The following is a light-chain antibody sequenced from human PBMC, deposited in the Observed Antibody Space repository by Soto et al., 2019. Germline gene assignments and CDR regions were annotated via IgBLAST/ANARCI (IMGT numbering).Light chain of an antibody. CDR1: QSVSSY. CDR2: DAT. V-gene: IGKV3-11*01. J-gene: IGKJ2*01. Sequence: EIVLTQSPATLSLSPGERATLSCRASQSVSSYLAWYQQKRGQAPRLLIFDATNRAAGIPARFSGSGSGTDFPLPISSLDPEDFAVYYCQQRRNWPSYTFGQGTKLEIK. CDR3: QQRRNWPSYT.